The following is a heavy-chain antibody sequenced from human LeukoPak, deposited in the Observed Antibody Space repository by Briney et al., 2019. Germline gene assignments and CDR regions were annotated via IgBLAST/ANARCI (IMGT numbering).Heavy chain of an antibody. CDR3: ARGPSHMAAAGD. J-gene: IGHJ4*02. D-gene: IGHD6-13*01. CDR2: INHSGST. V-gene: IGHV4-34*01. Sequence: SETLSLTCAVYGGSFSGYYWSWIRQPPGKGLEWIGEINHSGSTNYNPSLKSRVTISVDTSKNQFSLKLSSVTAADTAVYYCARGPSHMAAAGDWGQGTLVTVSS. CDR1: GGSFSGYY.